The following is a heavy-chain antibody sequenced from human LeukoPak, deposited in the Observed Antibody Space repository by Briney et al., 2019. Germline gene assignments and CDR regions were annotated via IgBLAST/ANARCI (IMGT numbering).Heavy chain of an antibody. Sequence: GSLRLSCAASGFTFSSYTMNWVRQAPGKGLEWVSSISSSSSYIYYADSVKGRFTISRDNAKNSLYLQMNSLRAEDTAVYYCARDPGRDGYNWADAFDIWGQGTMVTVSS. CDR2: ISSSSSYI. V-gene: IGHV3-21*01. CDR1: GFTFSSYT. D-gene: IGHD5-24*01. CDR3: ARDPGRDGYNWADAFDI. J-gene: IGHJ3*02.